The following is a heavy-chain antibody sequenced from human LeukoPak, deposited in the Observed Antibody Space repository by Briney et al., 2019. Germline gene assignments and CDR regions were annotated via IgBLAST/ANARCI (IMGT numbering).Heavy chain of an antibody. CDR3: AKISTSSSNFDY. J-gene: IGHJ4*02. V-gene: IGHV3-23*01. CDR1: GFTFSSYA. Sequence: GGSLRLSCAVSGFTFSSYAMGWVRQAPGKGLEWVSSISYSGGSMFYANSVKGRFTISRDNSKNTLYLQMNGLRAEDTAVYYCAKISTSSSNFDYWGQGTLVTVSS. CDR2: ISYSGGSM. D-gene: IGHD6-6*01.